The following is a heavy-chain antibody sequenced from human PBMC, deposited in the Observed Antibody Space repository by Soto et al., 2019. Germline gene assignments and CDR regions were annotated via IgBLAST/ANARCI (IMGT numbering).Heavy chain of an antibody. CDR3: ATALSRVGATFGP. Sequence: GASVKVSCKVSGYTLTELSMNWVRQAPGKGLEWMAAFDPEDGETTYAQKFQGRVTMTEDTSTDTAYMEVSGLRSEDTAAYYCATALSRVGATFGPWGQGTLVTVSS. CDR2: FDPEDGET. CDR1: GYTLTELS. D-gene: IGHD1-26*01. V-gene: IGHV1-24*01. J-gene: IGHJ5*02.